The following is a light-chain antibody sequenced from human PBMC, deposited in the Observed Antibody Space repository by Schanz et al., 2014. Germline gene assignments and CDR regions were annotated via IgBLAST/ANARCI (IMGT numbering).Light chain of an antibody. Sequence: EIVLTQSPGTLSFSPGERATLSCRATQNVDTSSLAWYQQKPGQAPRLLIYDTSTRATGIPDRFSGSGSGTDFTLTISSLQPEDFATYYCLQHNTFPLTFGGGTKVDIK. CDR1: QNVDTSS. J-gene: IGKJ4*01. CDR2: DTS. V-gene: IGKV3D-20*02. CDR3: LQHNTFPLT.